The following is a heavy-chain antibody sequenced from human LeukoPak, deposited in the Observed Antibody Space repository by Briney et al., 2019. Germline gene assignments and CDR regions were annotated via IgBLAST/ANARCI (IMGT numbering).Heavy chain of an antibody. V-gene: IGHV1-18*01. J-gene: IGHJ4*02. Sequence: GWISAYNGNTNYAQKLQGRVTMTTDTSTSTAYMELRSLRSDDTAVYYCAREGPYVDTELDYWGQGTLVTVSS. D-gene: IGHD5-18*01. CDR2: ISAYNGNT. CDR3: AREGPYVDTELDY.